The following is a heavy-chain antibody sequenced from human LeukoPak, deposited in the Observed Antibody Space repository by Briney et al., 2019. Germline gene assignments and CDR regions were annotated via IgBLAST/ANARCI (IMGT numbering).Heavy chain of an antibody. J-gene: IGHJ4*02. CDR3: ASLYASGWPTLDY. CDR1: AGSISTSYYH. V-gene: IGHV4-39*01. D-gene: IGHD6-19*01. Sequence: SETLSLTCTVSAGSISTSYYHWAWIRQSPGKGLEWIGSVHYSGSTYYNPSLKSRVTISVDTSKNQFSLRLTSVTAADTAIYYCASLYASGWPTLDYWGQGTLITVSS. CDR2: VHYSGST.